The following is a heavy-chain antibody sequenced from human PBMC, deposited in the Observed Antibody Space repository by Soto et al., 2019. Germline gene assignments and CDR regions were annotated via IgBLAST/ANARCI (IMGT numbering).Heavy chain of an antibody. J-gene: IGHJ4*02. CDR2: ISYDGSNK. D-gene: IGHD2-2*01. CDR1: GFTFSSYA. V-gene: IGHV3-30-3*01. Sequence: GGSLRLSCAASGFTFSSYAMHWVRQAPGKGLEWVAVISYDGSNKYYADSVKGRFTISRDNSKNTLYLQMNSLRAEDTAVYYCADGAKYCSSTSCPXRGYWGQGTLVTVSS. CDR3: ADGAKYCSSTSCPXRGY.